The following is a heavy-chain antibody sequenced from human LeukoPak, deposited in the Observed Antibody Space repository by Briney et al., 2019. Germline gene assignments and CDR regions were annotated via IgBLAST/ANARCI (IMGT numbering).Heavy chain of an antibody. CDR2: IIPIFGTA. V-gene: IGHV1-69*05. J-gene: IGHJ4*02. D-gene: IGHD3-9*01. Sequence: ASVKVSCKASGGTFSSYAISWVRQAPGQGLEWMGGIIPIFGTANYAQKFQGRVTITTDESTSTAYMELSSLRSEDTAVYYCARGDYFDWLFFDYWGQGTLVTVSS. CDR3: ARGDYFDWLFFDY. CDR1: GGTFSSYA.